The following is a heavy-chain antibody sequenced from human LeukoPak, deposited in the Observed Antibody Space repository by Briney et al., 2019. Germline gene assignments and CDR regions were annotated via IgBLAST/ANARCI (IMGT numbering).Heavy chain of an antibody. V-gene: IGHV1-2*02. CDR3: ARDERFCNGDNHYPDLGY. D-gene: IGHD2-15*01. J-gene: IGHJ4*02. CDR2: INPNTGDT. Sequence: WAPVKVSCKASGYTFTGYYLFWVRQAPGQGLEWMGWINPNTGDTRYGQKFQGRVTLTRDTSIRTTYMELSSLRSDDTAVYYCARDERFCNGDNHYPDLGYWGQGTLVTVSS. CDR1: GYTFTGYY.